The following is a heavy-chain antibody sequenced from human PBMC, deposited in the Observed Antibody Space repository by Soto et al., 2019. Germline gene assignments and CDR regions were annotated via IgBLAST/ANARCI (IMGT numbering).Heavy chain of an antibody. J-gene: IGHJ6*02. D-gene: IGHD3-16*02. CDR3: ARVPLGDYVWGSYSYYYYYYGMDV. CDR1: GYTFTSYG. V-gene: IGHV1-18*01. Sequence: ASVKVSCKASGYTFTSYGISWVRQAPGQGLEWMGWISAYNGNTNYAQKLQGRVTMTTDTSTSTAYMELRSLRSDDTAVYYCARVPLGDYVWGSYSYYYYYYGMDVWGQGTTVTVSS. CDR2: ISAYNGNT.